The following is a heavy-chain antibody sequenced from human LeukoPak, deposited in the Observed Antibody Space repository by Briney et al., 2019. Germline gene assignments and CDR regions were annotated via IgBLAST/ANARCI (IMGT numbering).Heavy chain of an antibody. CDR2: IRYDGSNK. Sequence: VGSLRLSCAASRFTFSSYGMRSVPHAPGEGLGRVAFIRYDGSNKYSTHSVKGRFTISRDNSKNTLYLQMNSLRAEDTAVYYCAKTIAVAGRVFDYWGQGTLVTVSS. J-gene: IGHJ4*02. V-gene: IGHV3-30*02. CDR1: RFTFSSYG. D-gene: IGHD6-19*01. CDR3: AKTIAVAGRVFDY.